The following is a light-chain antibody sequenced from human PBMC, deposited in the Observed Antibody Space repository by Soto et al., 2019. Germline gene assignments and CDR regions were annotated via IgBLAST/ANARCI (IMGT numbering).Light chain of an antibody. CDR2: DTS. V-gene: IGKV3-11*01. CDR1: QSVSKY. J-gene: IGKJ1*01. Sequence: EIVLTQSPGTLSLSPGERATLSCRASQSVSKYLDWFQQKPGQAPRLLIYDTSNRATGIPARVSGSGSGTDFTLTISSLEPEDFAVYYCQQRSNWPRTFGQGTKVDI. CDR3: QQRSNWPRT.